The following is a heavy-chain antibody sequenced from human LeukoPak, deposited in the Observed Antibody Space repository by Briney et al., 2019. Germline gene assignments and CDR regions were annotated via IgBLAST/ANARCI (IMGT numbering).Heavy chain of an antibody. J-gene: IGHJ3*02. Sequence: PSETLSLTCTVSGGSISSYYWSWIRQPPGKGLEWIGYIYYSGSTNYNPSLKSRVTISVDTSKNQFSLKLNSVTAADTAVYYCARDSAYDAFDIWGQGTMVTVSS. V-gene: IGHV4-59*01. CDR3: ARDSAYDAFDI. CDR1: GGSISSYY. CDR2: IYYSGST.